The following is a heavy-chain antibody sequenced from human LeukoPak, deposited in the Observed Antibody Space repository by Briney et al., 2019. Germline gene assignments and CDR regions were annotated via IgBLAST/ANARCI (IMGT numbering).Heavy chain of an antibody. D-gene: IGHD5-18*01. CDR3: ARQVDIPMALPDY. CDR2: ASINNGNT. J-gene: IGHJ4*02. V-gene: IGHV1-18*01. Sequence: ASVKVSCTASGYTFTSNGDSWVRQAHGPGHGRQGWASINNGNTNYSQRVQGRVTMTTDTSTSTTYMELRRLRSDDRDIYYCARQVDIPMALPDYWGQGTLVTVSS. CDR1: GYTFTSNG.